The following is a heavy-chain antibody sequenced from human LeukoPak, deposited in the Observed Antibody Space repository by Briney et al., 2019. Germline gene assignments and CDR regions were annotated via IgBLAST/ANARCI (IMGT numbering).Heavy chain of an antibody. CDR1: GFTFSTYI. CDR2: ISSSSSYI. Sequence: GGSLRLSCAASGFTFSTYIMNWVRQAPGKGLEWVSSISSSSSYIYYADSVKGRFTISRDNAKNSLYLRMNSLRAEDAAVYYCARGSSGWYYFDYWGQGTLVTVSS. CDR3: ARGSSGWYYFDY. J-gene: IGHJ4*02. D-gene: IGHD6-19*01. V-gene: IGHV3-21*01.